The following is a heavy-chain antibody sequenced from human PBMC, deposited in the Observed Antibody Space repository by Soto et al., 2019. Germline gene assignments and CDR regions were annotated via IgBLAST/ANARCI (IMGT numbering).Heavy chain of an antibody. D-gene: IGHD3-22*01. CDR3: AREAITMIVGGSVAFDI. CDR1: GGTFTGYY. CDR2: INPNSGGT. J-gene: IGHJ3*02. Sequence: ASVKVSCKASGGTFTGYYMHWVRQAPGQGLEWMGWINPNSGGTNYAQKFQGRVTMTRDTSISTAYMELSRLRSDDTAVYYCAREAITMIVGGSVAFDIWGQGTMVTVSS. V-gene: IGHV1-2*02.